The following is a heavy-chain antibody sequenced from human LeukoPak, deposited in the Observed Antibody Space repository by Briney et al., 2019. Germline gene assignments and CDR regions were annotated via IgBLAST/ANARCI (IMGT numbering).Heavy chain of an antibody. CDR2: ISGSGGST. J-gene: IGHJ4*02. V-gene: IGHV3-23*01. Sequence: GGSLRLSCAASGFTFSSYAMSWVRQAPGKGLEWVSVISGSGGSTYYADSVKGRFTISRDNSKNTLYLQMNSLRAKDTAVYYCAKVKVDTAMVIIFDYWGQGTLVTVSS. CDR3: AKVKVDTAMVIIFDY. CDR1: GFTFSSYA. D-gene: IGHD5-18*01.